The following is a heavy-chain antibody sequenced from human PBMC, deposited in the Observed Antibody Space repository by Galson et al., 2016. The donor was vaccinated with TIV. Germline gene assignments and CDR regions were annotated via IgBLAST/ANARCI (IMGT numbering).Heavy chain of an antibody. D-gene: IGHD2-21*01. CDR3: AVWSNIYYFAL. J-gene: IGHJ4*02. Sequence: SVKVSCKASGYTFISYYMHWVRQAPGQGLEWVGVIDPSGGGTTYAQKFQGRVIMTRDTSTSTVYMELSSLRSDDTAVFYCAVWSNIYYFALWGQGTLITVSS. V-gene: IGHV1-46*01. CDR2: IDPSGGGT. CDR1: GYTFISYY.